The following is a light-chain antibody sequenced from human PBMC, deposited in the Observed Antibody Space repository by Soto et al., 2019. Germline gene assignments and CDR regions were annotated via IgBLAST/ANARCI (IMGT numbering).Light chain of an antibody. Sequence: EIVMTQSPATLSVSPGERATLSCRASQSVSSNLAWYQQKPGQAPRLLIYGASTRATGIPARFSGSGSGTEFTLTISRLQSEDFALYYCQQYNNWGTFGQGTKVEIK. V-gene: IGKV3-15*01. CDR3: QQYNNWGT. CDR2: GAS. CDR1: QSVSSN. J-gene: IGKJ1*01.